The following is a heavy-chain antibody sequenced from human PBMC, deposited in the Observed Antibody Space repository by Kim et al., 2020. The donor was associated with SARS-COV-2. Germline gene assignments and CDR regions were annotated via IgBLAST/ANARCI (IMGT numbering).Heavy chain of an antibody. D-gene: IGHD1-26*01. CDR3: ALSGRLNPFDP. J-gene: IGHJ5*02. Sequence: ANYAQKFQGRVTITADESTSTAYMELSSLRSEDTAVYYCALSGRLNPFDPWGQGTLVTVSS. CDR2: A. V-gene: IGHV1-69*01.